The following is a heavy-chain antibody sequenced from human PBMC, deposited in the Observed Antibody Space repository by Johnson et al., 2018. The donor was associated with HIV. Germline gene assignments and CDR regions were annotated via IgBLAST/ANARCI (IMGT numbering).Heavy chain of an antibody. CDR1: GFTFSSYA. CDR2: IKSKTDGGTT. Sequence: VQLVESGGGVVQPWRSLRLSCAASGFTFSSYAMHWVRQAPGKGLEWVGRIKSKTDGGTTDYAAPVKGRFAISRDDSKNTLYLQLNSLKTEDTAVYYCTTALTGDAFNIWGQGTLVTVSS. J-gene: IGHJ3*02. CDR3: TTALTGDAFNI. V-gene: IGHV3-15*01. D-gene: IGHD7-27*01.